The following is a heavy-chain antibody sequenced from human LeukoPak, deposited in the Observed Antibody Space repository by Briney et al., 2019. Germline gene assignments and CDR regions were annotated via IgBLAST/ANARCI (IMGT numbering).Heavy chain of an antibody. CDR2: INGPGSST. Sequence: QPGGALSLPFPGSGFTFNSHWMHLVRQAPGKGLVWVSRINGPGSSTSYADSVKGRFTVSRDNAKNTLNLQMNSLRAEDTAVYYCARDLFFSDAGYSSGWRAEYFHHWGQGTLVTVSS. V-gene: IGHV3-74*01. D-gene: IGHD6-19*01. CDR1: GFTFNSHW. CDR3: ARDLFFSDAGYSSGWRAEYFHH. J-gene: IGHJ1*01.